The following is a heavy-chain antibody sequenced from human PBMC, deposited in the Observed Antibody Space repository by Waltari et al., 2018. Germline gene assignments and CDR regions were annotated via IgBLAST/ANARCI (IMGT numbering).Heavy chain of an antibody. CDR1: VFTFSSYA. V-gene: IGHV3-30-3*01. D-gene: IGHD1-26*01. J-gene: IGHJ4*02. CDR2: ISYDGSNK. CDR3: ARGLEWELLDY. Sequence: QVQLVESGGGVVQPGRSLRLSCAASVFTFSSYAMHWVRQAPGKGLEWVAVISYDGSNKYYADSVKGRFTISRDNSKNTLYLQMNSLRAEDTAVYYCARGLEWELLDYWGQGTLVTVSS.